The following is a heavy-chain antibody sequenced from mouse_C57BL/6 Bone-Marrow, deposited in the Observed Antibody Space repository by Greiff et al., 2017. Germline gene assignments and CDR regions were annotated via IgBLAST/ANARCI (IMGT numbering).Heavy chain of an antibody. V-gene: IGHV1-55*01. CDR3: ARIYYGNYVFDY. CDR2: IYPGSGST. D-gene: IGHD2-1*01. Sequence: VQLQQPGAELVKPGASVKMSCKASGYTFTSYWITWVKQRPGQGLEWIGDIYPGSGSTNYNEKFKSKATLTVDTSSSTAYMQLSSLTSEDSAVYYFARIYYGNYVFDYWGQGTTLTVSS. J-gene: IGHJ2*01. CDR1: GYTFTSYW.